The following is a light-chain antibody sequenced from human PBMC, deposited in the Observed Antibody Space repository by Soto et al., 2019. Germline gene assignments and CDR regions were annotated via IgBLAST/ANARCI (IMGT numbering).Light chain of an antibody. CDR2: GAS. CDR3: QRYGGSPMYT. Sequence: EIVLTQSPGTLSLSPGERATLSCRASQSVSSTYLAWYQQQPVQAPRLLIYGASTRATGIPDRFSGSGSGTDFTLTISRLEPEDFAVYYCQRYGGSPMYTFGQGTKLEIK. V-gene: IGKV3-20*01. J-gene: IGKJ2*01. CDR1: QSVSSTY.